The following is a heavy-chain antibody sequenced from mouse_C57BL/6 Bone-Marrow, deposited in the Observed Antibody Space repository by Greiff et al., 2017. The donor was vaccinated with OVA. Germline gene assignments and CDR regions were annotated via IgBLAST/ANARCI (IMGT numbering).Heavy chain of an antibody. CDR2: IYPGDGDT. D-gene: IGHD1-1*01. V-gene: IGHV1-80*01. J-gene: IGHJ2*01. Sequence: QVQLQQSGAELVKPGASVKISCKASGYAFSSYWMNWVKQRPGKGLEWIGQIYPGDGDTNYNGKFKGKATLTADKSSSTAYMQLSSLTSEDSAVYFCARSSYYGSSPGFDYWGQGTTLTVSS. CDR3: ARSSYYGSSPGFDY. CDR1: GYAFSSYW.